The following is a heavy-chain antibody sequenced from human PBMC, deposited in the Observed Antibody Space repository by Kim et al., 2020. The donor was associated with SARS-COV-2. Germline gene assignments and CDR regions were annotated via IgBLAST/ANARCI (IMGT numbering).Heavy chain of an antibody. Sequence: GGSLRLSCAASGFTFSSYAMSWVRQAPGKGLEWVSAISGSGGSTYYADSVKGRFTISRDNSKNTLYLQMNSLRAEDTAVYYCANLPASAAGTNYYYYGMDVWGQGTTVTVSS. J-gene: IGHJ6*02. CDR2: ISGSGGST. D-gene: IGHD6-13*01. V-gene: IGHV3-23*01. CDR1: GFTFSSYA. CDR3: ANLPASAAGTNYYYYGMDV.